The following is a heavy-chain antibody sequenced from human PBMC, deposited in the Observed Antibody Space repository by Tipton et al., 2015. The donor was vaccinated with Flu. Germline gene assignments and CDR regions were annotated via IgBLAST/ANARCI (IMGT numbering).Heavy chain of an antibody. Sequence: TLSLTCTVSGGSISSRSNYWSWIRQPAGKGLEWIGRIYTSGGTNYSPSLKSRVTISIDTSKNQFSLKLSSVTAADTAVYYCANDFWSGYRSYFDYWGQGTLVTVSS. CDR2: IYTSGGT. CDR3: ANDFWSGYRSYFDY. J-gene: IGHJ4*02. CDR1: GGSISSRSNY. V-gene: IGHV4-61*02. D-gene: IGHD3-3*01.